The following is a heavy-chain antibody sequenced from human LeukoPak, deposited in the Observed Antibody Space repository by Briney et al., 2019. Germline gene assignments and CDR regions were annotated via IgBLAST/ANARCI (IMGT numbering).Heavy chain of an antibody. Sequence: GGSLRLSCAASGFTFSSYAMSWVRQAPGKGLEWVSTIGGAGTSTYYADSVKGRFTVSRDNSKNTLYLQMNSLRAEDTATYYCAKSPLGYCSGGSCYLYFDYWGQGTLVTVSS. CDR3: AKSPLGYCSGGSCYLYFDY. D-gene: IGHD2-15*01. CDR1: GFTFSSYA. J-gene: IGHJ4*02. CDR2: IGGAGTST. V-gene: IGHV3-23*01.